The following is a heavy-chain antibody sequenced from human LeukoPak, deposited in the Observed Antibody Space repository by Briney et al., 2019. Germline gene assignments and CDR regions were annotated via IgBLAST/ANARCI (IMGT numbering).Heavy chain of an antibody. J-gene: IGHJ4*02. CDR1: GFTFSSYW. Sequence: GGSLRLSCAASGFTFSSYWMSWVRQAPGKGLEWVAKIKQDGSEKYYVDSVKGRFTISRDNAKNSLYLQMNSLRAEDTAVYYCARVIEWFGESYFDYWGQGTLVTVSS. D-gene: IGHD3-10*01. CDR2: IKQDGSEK. CDR3: ARVIEWFGESYFDY. V-gene: IGHV3-7*01.